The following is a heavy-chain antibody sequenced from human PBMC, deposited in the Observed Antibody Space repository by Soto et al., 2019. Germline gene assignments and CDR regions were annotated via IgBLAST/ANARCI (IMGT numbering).Heavy chain of an antibody. Sequence: SETLSLTCTVSGGSVSSGSYYWSWIRQPPGKGLEWIGYIYYSGSTNYNPSLKSRVTISVDTSKNQFSLKLSSVTAADTAVYYCARSEVPAAIIRDLFAPSGQGTLVPVSS. CDR1: GGSVSSGSYY. V-gene: IGHV4-61*01. CDR2: IYYSGST. D-gene: IGHD2-2*01. J-gene: IGHJ5*02. CDR3: ARSEVPAAIIRDLFAP.